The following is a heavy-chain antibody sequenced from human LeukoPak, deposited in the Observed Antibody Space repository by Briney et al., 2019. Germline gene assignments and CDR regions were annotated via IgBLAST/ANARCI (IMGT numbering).Heavy chain of an antibody. Sequence: SETLSLTCAVYGGSFSGYYWSWIRQPPGKGLEWIGEINHSGSTNYNPSLKSRVTISVDTSKNQFSLKLSSVTAADTAVYYCARNYGDCDFDYWGKGTLVTVSS. CDR1: GGSFSGYY. J-gene: IGHJ4*02. D-gene: IGHD4-17*01. V-gene: IGHV4-34*01. CDR3: ARNYGDCDFDY. CDR2: INHSGST.